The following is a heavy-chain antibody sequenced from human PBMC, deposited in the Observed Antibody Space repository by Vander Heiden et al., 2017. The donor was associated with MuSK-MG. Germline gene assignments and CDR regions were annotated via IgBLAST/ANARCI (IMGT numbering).Heavy chain of an antibody. CDR3: AKDPPYYYDRAHAFDI. CDR1: GFTFSSYA. J-gene: IGHJ3*02. Sequence: VQLLESGGGLVQPGGSLRLSCAASGFTFSSYAMSWVRQAPGKGLEWVSAISGSGGSTYYADSVKGRFTISRDNSKNTLYLQMNSLRAEDTAVYYCAKDPPYYYDRAHAFDIWGQGTMVTVSS. CDR2: ISGSGGST. D-gene: IGHD3-22*01. V-gene: IGHV3-23*01.